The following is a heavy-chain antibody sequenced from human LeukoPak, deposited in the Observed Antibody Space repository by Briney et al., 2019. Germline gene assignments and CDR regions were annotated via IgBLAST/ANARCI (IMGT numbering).Heavy chain of an antibody. CDR1: GYSFTSYW. CDR3: AREDAAMVLSRDY. CDR2: IDPSDSYT. Sequence: PGESLKISCRGSGYSFTSYWISWVRQMPGKGLEWMGRIDPSDSYTNYSPSFQGHVTISADKSISTAYLQWSSLKASDTAMYYCAREDAAMVLSRDYWGQGTLVTVSS. D-gene: IGHD5-18*01. J-gene: IGHJ4*02. V-gene: IGHV5-10-1*01.